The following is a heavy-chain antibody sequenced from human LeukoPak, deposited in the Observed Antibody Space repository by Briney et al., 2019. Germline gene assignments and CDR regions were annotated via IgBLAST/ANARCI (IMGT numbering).Heavy chain of an antibody. CDR2: IYSGGST. V-gene: IGHV3-53*01. CDR3: ARDDGTIDY. D-gene: IGHD1/OR15-1a*01. J-gene: IGHJ4*02. Sequence: PGGSLRVSCAASGFTVSSNYMSWVRQAPGKGLEWVSVIYSGGSTYYADSVKGRFTISRDNSKNTLYLQMNSLRAEDTAVYYCARDDGTIDYWGQGTLVTVSS. CDR1: GFTVSSNY.